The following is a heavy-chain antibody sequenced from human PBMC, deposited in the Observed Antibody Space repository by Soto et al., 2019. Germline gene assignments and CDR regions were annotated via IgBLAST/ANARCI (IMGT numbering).Heavy chain of an antibody. Sequence: QVQLVQSGAEVKKPGSSVKVSCKASGGTFSSYAISWVRQAPGQGLEWMGGIIPIFGTANYAQKFQGRVTITADESTSTAYMELSSLRSEVTAVYYSAVDCSGGSCYSGVGYWGQGTLVTVSS. D-gene: IGHD2-15*01. CDR2: IIPIFGTA. CDR1: GGTFSSYA. V-gene: IGHV1-69*12. J-gene: IGHJ4*02. CDR3: AVDCSGGSCYSGVGY.